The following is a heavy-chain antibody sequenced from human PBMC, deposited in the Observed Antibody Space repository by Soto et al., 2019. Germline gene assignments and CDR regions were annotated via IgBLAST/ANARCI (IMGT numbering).Heavy chain of an antibody. CDR3: AYCWGGTGSYFDH. J-gene: IGHJ4*02. CDR2: IYWDDDK. Sequence: QITLKESGPTVVKPTQTLTLTCTFSGFSVNSKGVGVGWIRQPPGKALEYVALIYWDDDKRYSPSLRHRLTITKDASGNQVVLSLADVDPVDTGTYYCAYCWGGTGSYFDHWGPGIGVTVSS. V-gene: IGHV2-5*02. D-gene: IGHD3-10*01. CDR1: GFSVNSKGVG.